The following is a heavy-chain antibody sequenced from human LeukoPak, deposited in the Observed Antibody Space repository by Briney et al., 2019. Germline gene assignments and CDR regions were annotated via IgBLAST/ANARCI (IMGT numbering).Heavy chain of an antibody. V-gene: IGHV4-59*01. J-gene: IGHJ4*02. CDR2: IYYSGST. CDR1: GGSISSYY. Sequence: SETLSLTCSVSGGSISSYYWSWIRQPPGKGLEWIGYIYYSGSTNYNPSLKSRVTISVDTSKNQFSLKLSSVTAADTAVYYCARDLDGDRFDYWGQGTLITVSS. CDR3: ARDLDGDRFDY. D-gene: IGHD4-17*01.